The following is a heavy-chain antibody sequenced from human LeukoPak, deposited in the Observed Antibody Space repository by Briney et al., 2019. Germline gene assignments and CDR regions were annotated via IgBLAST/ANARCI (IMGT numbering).Heavy chain of an antibody. CDR3: AIRGSLAAPGKFDY. V-gene: IGHV1-69*13. Sequence: ASVKVSCKASGGTFSNYAISWVRQSPGQGLEWMGGIIPIFATPNYAQKFQGRTTITADESTSTAYMELSSLRSEDTALYYCAIRGSLAAPGKFDYWGQGTLVTVSS. CDR2: IIPIFATP. J-gene: IGHJ4*02. CDR1: GGTFSNYA. D-gene: IGHD6-13*01.